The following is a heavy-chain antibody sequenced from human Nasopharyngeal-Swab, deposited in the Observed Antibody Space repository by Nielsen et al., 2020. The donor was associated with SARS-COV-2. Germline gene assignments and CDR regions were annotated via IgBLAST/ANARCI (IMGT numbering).Heavy chain of an antibody. CDR3: ARRRPILHLGEFSSSFDS. Sequence: GESLKISCAVSGFTFNNYGMHWVRQAPGKGLEWVALISYGGSLKYYADSVKGRFTISRDSSKNTVYLLMNSLRPEDTAVYYCARRRPILHLGEFSSSFDSWGQGTLVTVSS. V-gene: IGHV3-30*03. CDR1: GFTFNNYG. CDR2: ISYGGSLK. J-gene: IGHJ4*02. D-gene: IGHD3-16*01.